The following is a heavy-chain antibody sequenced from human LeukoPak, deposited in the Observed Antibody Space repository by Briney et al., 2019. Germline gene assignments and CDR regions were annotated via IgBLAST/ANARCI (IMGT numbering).Heavy chain of an antibody. J-gene: IGHJ4*02. D-gene: IGHD6-13*01. CDR2: IIPIFGTA. CDR1: GGTFSSYA. Sequence: PPASVKVSCKASGGTFSSYAISWVRQAPGQGLEWMGGIIPIFGTANYAQMFQGRVTITADESTSTAYMELSSLRSEDTAVYYCASRPRGIAAAGGDYWGQGTLVTVSS. V-gene: IGHV1-69*01. CDR3: ASRPRGIAAAGGDY.